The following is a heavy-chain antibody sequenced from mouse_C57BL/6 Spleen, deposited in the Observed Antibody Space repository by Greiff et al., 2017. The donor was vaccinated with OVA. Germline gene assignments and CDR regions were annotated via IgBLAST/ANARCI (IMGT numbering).Heavy chain of an antibody. D-gene: IGHD1-1*01. CDR3: ARPHYYGSTYYYAMDY. Sequence: DVHLVESGGGLVKPGGSLKLSCAASGFTFSDYGMHWVRQAPEKGLEWVAYISSGSSTIYYADTVKGRFTISRDNAKNTLFLQMTSLRSEDTAMYYCARPHYYGSTYYYAMDYWGQGTSVTVSS. CDR2: ISSGSSTI. V-gene: IGHV5-17*01. J-gene: IGHJ4*01. CDR1: GFTFSDYG.